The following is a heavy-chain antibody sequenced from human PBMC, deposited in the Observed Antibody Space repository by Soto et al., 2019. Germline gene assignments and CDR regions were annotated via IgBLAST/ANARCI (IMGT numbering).Heavy chain of an antibody. J-gene: IGHJ4*02. CDR3: ARFVRHQLPTIDY. V-gene: IGHV1-8*01. D-gene: IGHD1-26*01. CDR2: MNPSNGNT. Sequence: ASVKCCCKASGYTFTNYDINWVRQATGQGLEWMGWMNPSNGNTGYAQKFQGRVTMTRDTSISTAYMELSSLTSADTAVYYCARFVRHQLPTIDYWGQGALVTV. CDR1: GYTFTNYD.